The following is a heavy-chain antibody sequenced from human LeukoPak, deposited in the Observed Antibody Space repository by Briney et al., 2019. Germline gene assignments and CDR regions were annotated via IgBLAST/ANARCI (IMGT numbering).Heavy chain of an antibody. CDR2: INPNSGGT. J-gene: IGHJ4*02. D-gene: IGHD2-8*01. CDR1: GYTFTGYY. CDR3: ARGPRWVSANTFDY. Sequence: ASVKVSCKASGYTFTGYYMHWVRQAPGQGLEWMGWINPNSGGTNYAQKFQGRVTKTRDTSISTAYMELSRLRSDDTAVYYCARGPRWVSANTFDYWGQGTLVTVSS. V-gene: IGHV1-2*02.